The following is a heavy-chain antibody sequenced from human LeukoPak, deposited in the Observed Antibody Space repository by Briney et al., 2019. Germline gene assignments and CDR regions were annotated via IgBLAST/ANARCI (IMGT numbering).Heavy chain of an antibody. J-gene: IGHJ4*02. D-gene: IGHD3-10*01. CDR1: GYIFTNYW. CDR2: MYPGDSDT. V-gene: IGHV5-51*01. Sequence: GESLKISCKGSGYIFTNYWIGWVRQMPGKGLEWMGIMYPGDSDTRYSPSFQGQITISADKSISTTYLQWSSLTVSDTAMYYCAASTYGSGSYVGFDSWGQGTLVSVPS. CDR3: AASTYGSGSYVGFDS.